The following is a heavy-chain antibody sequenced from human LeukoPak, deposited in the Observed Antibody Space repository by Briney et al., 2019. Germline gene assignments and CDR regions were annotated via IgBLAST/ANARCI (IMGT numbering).Heavy chain of an antibody. V-gene: IGHV3-21*01. CDR2: ISSSSSYI. D-gene: IGHD3-22*01. CDR1: GFTFSDYT. J-gene: IGHJ4*02. Sequence: GGSLRLSCAASGFTFSDYTMTWVRQAPGKGPEWVSSISSSSSYIYYADSVKGRFTISRDNAKNSLYLQMNSLRAEDTAVYYCARDITYYYDSSGYPPDYWGQGTLVTVSS. CDR3: ARDITYYYDSSGYPPDY.